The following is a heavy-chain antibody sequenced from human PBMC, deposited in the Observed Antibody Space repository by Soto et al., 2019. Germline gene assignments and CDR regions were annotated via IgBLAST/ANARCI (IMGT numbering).Heavy chain of an antibody. V-gene: IGHV3-30*03. Sequence: GSLRLSCAASGFTFSSYGMHWVRQAPGKGLEWVAVISYDGSNKYYADSVKGRFTISRDDSKNTLYLQMNSLRAEDTAVYYCARDPSTDYWGQGTLVTVSS. CDR3: ARDPSTDY. J-gene: IGHJ4*02. CDR2: ISYDGSNK. CDR1: GFTFSSYG.